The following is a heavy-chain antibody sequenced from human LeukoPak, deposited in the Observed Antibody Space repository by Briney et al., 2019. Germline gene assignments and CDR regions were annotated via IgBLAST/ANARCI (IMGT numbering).Heavy chain of an antibody. Sequence: GGSLRLSCAASGFTFSDYYMSWIRQAPGKGLEWVSYISSGSSTVHYADSVKGRFTISRDNARNSLYLQMNSLRAEDTAVYYCARDSGNSWYYFDYWGQGTLVTVSS. CDR1: GFTFSDYY. CDR2: ISSGSSTV. D-gene: IGHD6-13*01. V-gene: IGHV3-11*04. CDR3: ARDSGNSWYYFDY. J-gene: IGHJ4*02.